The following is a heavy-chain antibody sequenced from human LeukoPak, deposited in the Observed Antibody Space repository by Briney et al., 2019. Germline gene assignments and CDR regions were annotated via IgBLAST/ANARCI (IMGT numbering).Heavy chain of an antibody. D-gene: IGHD2-2*01. Sequence: GGSLRLSCAASGFTFSSYAMSWVRQAPGKGLEWVANIKQDGSEKYYVDSVKGRFTISRDNAKNSLYLQMNSLRAEDTAVYYCARLKLLWSNYFDYWGQGTLVTVSS. CDR3: ARLKLLWSNYFDY. J-gene: IGHJ4*02. CDR2: IKQDGSEK. V-gene: IGHV3-7*01. CDR1: GFTFSSYA.